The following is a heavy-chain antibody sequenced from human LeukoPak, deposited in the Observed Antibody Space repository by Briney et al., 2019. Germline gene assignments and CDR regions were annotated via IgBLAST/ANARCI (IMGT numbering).Heavy chain of an antibody. J-gene: IGHJ4*02. CDR1: GFTFSTHA. CDR2: IDGTSAYT. V-gene: IGHV3-23*01. D-gene: IGHD1-26*01. CDR3: AKSFSY. Sequence: PGGSLRLSCVASGFTFSTHAMSWVRLTPGVGLGWVSAIDGTSAYTYYADSVKGRFTISRDNSKNTLYLQMNSLRAEDRAVYYCAKSFSYWGQGTLVTVSS.